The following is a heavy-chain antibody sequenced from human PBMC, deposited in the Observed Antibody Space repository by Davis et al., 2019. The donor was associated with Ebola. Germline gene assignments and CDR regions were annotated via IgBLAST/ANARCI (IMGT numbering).Heavy chain of an antibody. V-gene: IGHV3-30-3*01. D-gene: IGHD4-17*01. CDR1: GFTFSSYA. CDR3: TRATDRYYYYGMDV. Sequence: GESLKISCAASGFTFSSYAMHWVRQAPGKGLEWVAVISYDGSNKYYADSVKGRFTISRDNSKNTLYLQMNSLRAEDMAVYYCTRATDRYYYYGMDVWGQGTTVTVSS. J-gene: IGHJ6*02. CDR2: ISYDGSNK.